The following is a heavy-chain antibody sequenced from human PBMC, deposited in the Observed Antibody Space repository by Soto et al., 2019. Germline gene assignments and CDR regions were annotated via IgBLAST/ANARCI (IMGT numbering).Heavy chain of an antibody. D-gene: IGHD3-10*01. Sequence: QVQLVESGGGVVQPGRSLRLSCAASGFTFSSYAMQWVRQAPGKGLEWVAVISYDGSNKYYADSVKGRFTISRNNSKNTLYLQMNSLRAEDTAVYYCARDHYYGSGSPLDYWGQGTLVTVSS. CDR2: ISYDGSNK. CDR3: ARDHYYGSGSPLDY. J-gene: IGHJ4*02. CDR1: GFTFSSYA. V-gene: IGHV3-30-3*01.